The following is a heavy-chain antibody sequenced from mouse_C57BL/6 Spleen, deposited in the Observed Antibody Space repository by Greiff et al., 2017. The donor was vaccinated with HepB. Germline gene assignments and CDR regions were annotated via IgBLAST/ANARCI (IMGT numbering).Heavy chain of an antibody. CDR1: GFTFSSYA. CDR3: ARDRAGTERTFAY. V-gene: IGHV5-4*01. Sequence: EVKLVESGGGLVKPGGSLKLSCAASGFTFSSYAMSWVRQTPEKRLEWVATISDGGSYTYYPDNVKGRFTISRDNAKNNLYLQMSHLKSEDTAMYYCARDRAGTERTFAYGGQGTLVTVSA. J-gene: IGHJ3*01. CDR2: ISDGGSYT. D-gene: IGHD3-1*01.